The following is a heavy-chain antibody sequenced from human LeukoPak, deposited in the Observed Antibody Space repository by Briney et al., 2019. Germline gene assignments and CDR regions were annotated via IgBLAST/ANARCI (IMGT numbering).Heavy chain of an antibody. CDR1: GGSISSYY. Sequence: SETLSLTCTVSGGSISSYYWSWIRQPPGKGLEWIGYIYTSGSTNYNPSLKSRVTISVDTSKNQFSLKLSSVTAADTAVYYCARHISGYDSPPYDWGPGTLVTVSS. D-gene: IGHD5-12*01. CDR3: ARHISGYDSPPYD. V-gene: IGHV4-4*09. CDR2: IYTSGST. J-gene: IGHJ4*02.